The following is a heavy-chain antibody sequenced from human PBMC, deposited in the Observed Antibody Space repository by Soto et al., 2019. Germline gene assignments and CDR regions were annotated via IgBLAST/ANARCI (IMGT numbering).Heavy chain of an antibody. D-gene: IGHD5-12*01. Sequence: QVQLVQSGAEVKKPGSSVKVSCKASGGTFNNYAISLVRQAPGQGLEWMGGIIPIIGTAHYAHKLQGRLAISADEATGTTFMELSSLRSEDAALYYCARGGVDVVATSAFDYWGQGPLVTVSS. J-gene: IGHJ4*02. CDR1: GGTFNNYA. V-gene: IGHV1-69*01. CDR3: ARGGVDVVATSAFDY. CDR2: IIPIIGTA.